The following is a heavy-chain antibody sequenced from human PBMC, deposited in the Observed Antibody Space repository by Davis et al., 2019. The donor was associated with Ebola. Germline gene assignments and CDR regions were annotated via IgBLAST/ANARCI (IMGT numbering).Heavy chain of an antibody. Sequence: PGGSLRLSCTVSGYSISSGYYWGWIRQPPGKGLEWIGSIYHSGSTYYNPSLKSRVTISVATSKNQFSLKLSSVTAADTAVYYCARDHLGFDYWGQGTLVTVSS. CDR2: IYHSGST. CDR3: ARDHLGFDY. CDR1: GYSISSGYY. V-gene: IGHV4-38-2*02. J-gene: IGHJ4*02.